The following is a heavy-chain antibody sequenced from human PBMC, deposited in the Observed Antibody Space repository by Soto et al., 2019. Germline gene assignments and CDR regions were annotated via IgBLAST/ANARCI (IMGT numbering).Heavy chain of an antibody. D-gene: IGHD3-9*01. CDR3: GRLEGLATISYYFDY. V-gene: IGHV5-51*01. Sequence: PGESLRVSCKGAGYRFTSYGSGWVRQMPGKGLEWMGIIYPSDSDTRYSPSFQGQVTISADKSINTAYLQWSSLKASDTAMYYCGRLEGLATISYYFDYWGQGALVTVSS. J-gene: IGHJ4*02. CDR1: GYRFTSYG. CDR2: IYPSDSDT.